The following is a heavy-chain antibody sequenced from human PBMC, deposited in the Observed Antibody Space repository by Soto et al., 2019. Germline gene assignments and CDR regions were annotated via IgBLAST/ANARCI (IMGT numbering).Heavy chain of an antibody. CDR2: ISAYNGNT. CDR3: ARVVGYYYDSSRDAFDI. D-gene: IGHD3-22*01. V-gene: IGHV1-18*04. J-gene: IGHJ4*02. CDR1: GYTFTSYG. Sequence: ASVKVSCKASGYTFTSYGISWVRQAPGQGLEWMGWISAYNGNTNYAQKLQGRVTMTTDTSTSTAYMELRSLRSDDTAVYYCARVVGYYYDSSRDAFDIWGQGTLVTVSS.